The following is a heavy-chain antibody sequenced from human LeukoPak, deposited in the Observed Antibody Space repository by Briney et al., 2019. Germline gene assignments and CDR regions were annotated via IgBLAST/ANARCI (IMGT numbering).Heavy chain of an antibody. CDR3: ARVANYYDSSGYYYFDY. CDR1: GFTFSSYA. CDR2: ISYDGSNK. V-gene: IGHV3-30-3*01. Sequence: GGSLRLSCAASGFTFSSYAMHWVRQAPGKGLERVAVISYDGSNKYYADSVKGRFTISRDNSKNTLYLQMNSLRAEDTAVYYCARVANYYDSSGYYYFDYWGQGTLVTVSS. D-gene: IGHD3-22*01. J-gene: IGHJ4*02.